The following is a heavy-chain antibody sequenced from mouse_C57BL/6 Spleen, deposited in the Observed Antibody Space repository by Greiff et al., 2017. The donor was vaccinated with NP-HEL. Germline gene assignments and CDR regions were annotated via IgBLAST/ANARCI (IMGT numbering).Heavy chain of an antibody. J-gene: IGHJ1*03. D-gene: IGHD2-1*01. CDR2: IYPRSGNT. V-gene: IGHV1-81*01. CDR3: ARPRFYGNYWYFDD. Sequence: QVQLQQSGAELARPGASVKLSCKASGYTFTSYGISWVKQRPGQGLEWIGEIYPRSGNTYYNEKFKGKATLTADKSSSTAYMELRSLTSEDSAVYVCARPRFYGNYWYFDDWGTGTTVTVSS. CDR1: GYTFTSYG.